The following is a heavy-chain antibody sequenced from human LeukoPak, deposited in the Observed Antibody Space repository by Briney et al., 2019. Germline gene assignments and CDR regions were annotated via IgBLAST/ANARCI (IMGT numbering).Heavy chain of an antibody. V-gene: IGHV3-30*03. Sequence: GGSLRLSCAASGFTFSSYDMHWVRQAPGKGLEWVAVISFDGSNKYYADSVKGRFTISRDNAKNSLYLQMNSLRAEDTSVYYCARLIAAAGTGREYWGQGTLVTVSS. D-gene: IGHD6-13*01. CDR1: GFTFSSYD. CDR3: ARLIAAAGTGREY. J-gene: IGHJ4*02. CDR2: ISFDGSNK.